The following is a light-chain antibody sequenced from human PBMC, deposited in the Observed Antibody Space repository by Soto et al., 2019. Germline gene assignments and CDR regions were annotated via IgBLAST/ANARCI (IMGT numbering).Light chain of an antibody. CDR3: QSYDSSLSTYV. J-gene: IGLJ1*01. V-gene: IGLV1-40*01. CDR1: SSNIGAGYD. CDR2: GNT. Sequence: QAVVTQPPSVSGAPGQRVTISCTGSSSNIGAGYDVHWYQQLPGTAPKLLIYGNTNRPSGVPDRFSGSKSGTSASLAITGLQDEDEADYSCQSYDSSLSTYVFGTGTKLTVL.